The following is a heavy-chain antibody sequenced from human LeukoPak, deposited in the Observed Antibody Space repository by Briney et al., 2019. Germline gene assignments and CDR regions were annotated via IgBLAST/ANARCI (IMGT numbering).Heavy chain of an antibody. J-gene: IGHJ4*02. V-gene: IGHV4-39*07. CDR2: IYYSGST. Sequence: SETLSLTCTVSGGSISSSSYYWGWIRQPPGKGLEWIGSIYYSGSTYYNPSLKSRVTISVDTSKNQFSLKLSSVTAADTAVYYCARGGVVVTTFRRRGRGTFDYWGQGTLVTVSS. CDR1: GGSISSSSYY. D-gene: IGHD3-22*01. CDR3: ARGGVVVTTFRRRGRGTFDY.